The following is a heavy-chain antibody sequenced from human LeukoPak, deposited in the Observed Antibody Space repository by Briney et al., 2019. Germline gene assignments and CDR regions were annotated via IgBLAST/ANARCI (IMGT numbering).Heavy chain of an antibody. D-gene: IGHD3-9*01. V-gene: IGHV5-51*01. CDR2: IYPGDSGT. CDR1: GYSFTSYW. J-gene: IGHJ4*02. CDR3: ARTVLRYFDWSPAGGFGY. Sequence: GESLKISCKGSGYSFTSYWIGWVRQMPGKGLEWMGIIYPGDSGTRYSPSFQGQVTISADKSISTAYLQWSSLKASDTAMYYCARTVLRYFDWSPAGGFGYWGQGTLVTVSS.